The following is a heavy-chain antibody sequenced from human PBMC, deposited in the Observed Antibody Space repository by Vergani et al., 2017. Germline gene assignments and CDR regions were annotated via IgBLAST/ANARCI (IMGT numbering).Heavy chain of an antibody. D-gene: IGHD2-15*01. CDR3: ASKRGACRAAYCHSYDF. Sequence: QVQLQESGPGLVKPSQTLSLTCTVSGGSISGGDFFWSWIRQPPGKGLEWVGYIHYSGRTYYNPSLKSRISISFETPKNQFSLRLTSVTAADTAVYYCASKRGACRAAYCHSYDFWGPGTLVGVSS. CDR1: GGSISGGDFF. V-gene: IGHV4-30-4*08. J-gene: IGHJ4*02. CDR2: IHYSGRT.